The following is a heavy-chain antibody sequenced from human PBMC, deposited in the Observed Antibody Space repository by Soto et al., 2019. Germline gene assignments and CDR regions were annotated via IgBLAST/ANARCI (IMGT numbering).Heavy chain of an antibody. J-gene: IGHJ5*02. Sequence: TLSLTCTVSGASISRDGYSWSWIRQHPGKGLEWIGHIYYSGSSYKNPSLKTRVTISVDTSKKQFSLKLNSVTAADSAVYYCARLTTRFDPWGQGTLVTVSS. V-gene: IGHV4-31*03. CDR3: ARLTTRFDP. CDR1: GASISRDGYS. CDR2: IYYSGSS. D-gene: IGHD4-17*01.